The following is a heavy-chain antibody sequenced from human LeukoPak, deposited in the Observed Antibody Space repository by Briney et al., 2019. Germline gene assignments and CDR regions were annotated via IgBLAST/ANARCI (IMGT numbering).Heavy chain of an antibody. J-gene: IGHJ4*02. CDR2: ISDSGGRT. D-gene: IGHD3-22*01. V-gene: IGHV3-23*01. CDR1: GITLSNYG. CDR3: AKRGVVIRVILVGFHKEAYYFDS. Sequence: GGSLRLSCAVSGITLSNYGMSWVRQAPGKGLEWVAGISDSGGRTNYADSVKGRFTISKDNPKNTIYLQMNSLRAEDTAVYFCAKRGVVIRVILVGFHKEAYYFDSWGQGALVTVSS.